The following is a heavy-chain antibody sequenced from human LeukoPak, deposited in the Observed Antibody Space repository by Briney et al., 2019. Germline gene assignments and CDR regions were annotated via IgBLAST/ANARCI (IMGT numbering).Heavy chain of an antibody. CDR3: ARAGPFVVVPAAIRPGQLEYGGDYYYYYMDV. D-gene: IGHD2-2*01. CDR2: IKQDGSEK. J-gene: IGHJ6*03. CDR1: GFTFSSSW. Sequence: PGGSLRLSCAASGFTFSSSWMSWVRQAPRKGLEWVANIKQDGSEKYYVDSVKGRFTISRDNAKNSLFLQMNSLRAEDTAVYYCARAGPFVVVPAAIRPGQLEYGGDYYYYYMDVWGKGTTVTVSS. V-gene: IGHV3-7*01.